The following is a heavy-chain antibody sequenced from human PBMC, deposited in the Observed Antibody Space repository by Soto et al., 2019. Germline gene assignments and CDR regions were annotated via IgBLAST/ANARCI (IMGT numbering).Heavy chain of an antibody. V-gene: IGHV3-21*01. J-gene: IGHJ6*02. CDR1: GFTFSSYA. CDR3: VRDCSGGTCCPGMDV. Sequence: GGSLRLSCAASGFTFSSYAMSWVRQAPGKGLEWVSSISGSGYIFYRDSMRGRFTISRDVAKSSLYLQIYSLRAEDTAVYYCVRDCSGGTCCPGMDVWGQGTTVTVSS. D-gene: IGHD2-15*01. CDR2: ISGSGYI.